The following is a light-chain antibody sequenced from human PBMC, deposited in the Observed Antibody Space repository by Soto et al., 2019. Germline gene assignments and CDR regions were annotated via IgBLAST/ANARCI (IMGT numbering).Light chain of an antibody. CDR2: DAS. V-gene: IGKV1-5*01. J-gene: IGKJ2*01. CDR1: QSISSW. CDR3: QQYRT. Sequence: DIQMTQSPSTLSASVGDRVTITCRASQSISSWLAWYQQKPGKAPKLLIYDASRLESGVPSRFSGGGSGTEFTLTISSLQPDDLATYYCQQYRTFGQGTKVDIK.